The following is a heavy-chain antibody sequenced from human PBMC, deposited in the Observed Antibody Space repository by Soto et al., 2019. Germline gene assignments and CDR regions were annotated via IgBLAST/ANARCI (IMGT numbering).Heavy chain of an antibody. CDR1: GYTFTGYY. CDR2: INPNSGGT. D-gene: IGHD3-22*01. Sequence: GASVNVSCKSSGYTFTGYYMHWVRQAPGQGLEWMGWINPNSGGTNYAQKFQGRVTMTRDTSISTAYMELSRLRSDDTAVYYCARDEYYYDSSGPWYYYYGMDVWGQGTTVTVSS. CDR3: ARDEYYYDSSGPWYYYYGMDV. V-gene: IGHV1-2*02. J-gene: IGHJ6*02.